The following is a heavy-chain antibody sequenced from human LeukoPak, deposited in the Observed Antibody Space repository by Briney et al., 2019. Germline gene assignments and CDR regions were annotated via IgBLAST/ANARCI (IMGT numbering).Heavy chain of an antibody. Sequence: PGRSLRLSCAASGFTFSSYGIHWVRQAPGKGLEWVAVISYDGSNKYYADSVKGRFTISRDNSKNTLYLQMNSLRAEDTALYYCAKDGVGQWLAYYFDYWGQGTLVTVSS. J-gene: IGHJ4*02. CDR2: ISYDGSNK. D-gene: IGHD6-19*01. CDR3: AKDGVGQWLAYYFDY. V-gene: IGHV3-30*18. CDR1: GFTFSSYG.